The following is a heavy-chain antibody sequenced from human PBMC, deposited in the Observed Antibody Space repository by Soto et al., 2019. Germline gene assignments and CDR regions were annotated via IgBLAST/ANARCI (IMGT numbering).Heavy chain of an antibody. Sequence: GGSLRLSCAASGFTFSSYSMNWVRQAPGKGLEWVSSISSSSSYIYYADSVKGRFTISRDTAKNSLYLQMNSLRAEDTAVYYCAKYEYYYLWSGNSKWFYPWGQLTLFTVSS. V-gene: IGHV3-21*01. J-gene: IGHJ5*02. D-gene: IGHD3-3*01. CDR2: ISSSSSYI. CDR3: AKYEYYYLWSGNSKWFYP. CDR1: GFTFSSYS.